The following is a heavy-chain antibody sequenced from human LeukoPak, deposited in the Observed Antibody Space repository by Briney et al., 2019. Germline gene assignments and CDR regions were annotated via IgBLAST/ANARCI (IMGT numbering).Heavy chain of an antibody. CDR2: INHSGST. Sequence: SETLSLTCADYGGSFSGYYWSWIRQHPGEGLEWIGEINHSGSTNYNPSLKSRVTISVDTSKNQFSLKLSSVTAADTAVYYCARGQGSSSWYRYWGQGTLVTVSS. V-gene: IGHV4-34*01. D-gene: IGHD6-13*01. CDR1: GGSFSGYY. J-gene: IGHJ4*02. CDR3: ARGQGSSSWYRY.